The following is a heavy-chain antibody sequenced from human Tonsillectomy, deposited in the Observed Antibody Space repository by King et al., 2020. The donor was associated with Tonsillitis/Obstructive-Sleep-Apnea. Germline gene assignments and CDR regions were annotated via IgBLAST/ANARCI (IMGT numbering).Heavy chain of an antibody. V-gene: IGHV3-49*04. CDR3: TRVAYYYDSSGYEGWFDP. CDR1: GFTFGDYA. J-gene: IGHJ5*02. CDR2: IRSKAYGGTT. D-gene: IGHD3-22*01. Sequence: QLVQSGGGLVQPGRSLRLSCTASGFTFGDYAMSWVRQAPGKGLEWVGFIRSKAYGGTTEYAASVKGRFTISRDDSKSIAYLQMNSLKTEDTAVYYCTRVAYYYDSSGYEGWFDPWGQGPLVPVSS.